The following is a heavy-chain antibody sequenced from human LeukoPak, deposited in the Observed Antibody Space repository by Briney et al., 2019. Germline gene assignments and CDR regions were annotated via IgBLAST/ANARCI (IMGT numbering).Heavy chain of an antibody. J-gene: IGHJ4*02. D-gene: IGHD6-6*01. CDR2: IYYSGST. V-gene: IGHV4-39*01. CDR1: GGSISSSSYY. Sequence: PSETLSLTCTVSGGSISSSSYYWGWIRQPPGKGLEWIGSIYYSGSTYYNPSLKSRVTISVDTSKNQFSLKLSSATAADTAVYYCARLPGRYSSSGFDYWGQGTLSPSPQ. CDR3: ARLPGRYSSSGFDY.